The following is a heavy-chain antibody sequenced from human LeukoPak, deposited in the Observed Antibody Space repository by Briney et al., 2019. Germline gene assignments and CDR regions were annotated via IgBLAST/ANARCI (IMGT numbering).Heavy chain of an antibody. CDR1: GFIFSNYA. J-gene: IGHJ4*02. V-gene: IGHV3-23*01. D-gene: IGHD3-9*01. CDR3: AKWGDYDVLTGYYVSDF. Sequence: SGGSLRLSCAASGFIFSNYAMYWVRQAPGKGLGWVSAISGRSDNTYYADSVKGRFTLSRDSSKNTLYLQMNSLRADDTAVYYCAKWGDYDVLTGYYVSDFWGQGTLVTVSS. CDR2: ISGRSDNT.